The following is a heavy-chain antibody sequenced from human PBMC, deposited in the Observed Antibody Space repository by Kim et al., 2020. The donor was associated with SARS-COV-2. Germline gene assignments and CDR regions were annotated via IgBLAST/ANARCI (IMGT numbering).Heavy chain of an antibody. D-gene: IGHD3-9*01. CDR3: ARPNYFDWILNY. Sequence: ASVKVSCKASGYSFTTYAINWVRQAPHGLEWMGWINSGTGKPTYAQGFTGRFVFSLDTSVCTAYLQIYSLKAEDTAVSYCARPNYFDWILNYWGQGAVVTVSS. CDR1: GYSFTTYA. J-gene: IGHJ4*02. CDR2: INSGTGKP. V-gene: IGHV7-4-1*01.